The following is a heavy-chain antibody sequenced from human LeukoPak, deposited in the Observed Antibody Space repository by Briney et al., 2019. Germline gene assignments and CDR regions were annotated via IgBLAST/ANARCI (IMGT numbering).Heavy chain of an antibody. J-gene: IGHJ4*02. Sequence: ASVKVSCKAPGYTFTSYDINWVRQATGQGLEWMGWMNPNSGNTGYAQKFQGRVTMTRNTSISTAYMELSSLRSEDTAVYYCATNRGYCSGGSCSAALDYWGQGTLVTVSS. V-gene: IGHV1-8*01. D-gene: IGHD2-15*01. CDR2: MNPNSGNT. CDR3: ATNRGYCSGGSCSAALDY. CDR1: GYTFTSYD.